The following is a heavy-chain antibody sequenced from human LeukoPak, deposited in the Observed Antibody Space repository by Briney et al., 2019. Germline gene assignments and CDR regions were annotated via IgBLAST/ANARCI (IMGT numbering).Heavy chain of an antibody. D-gene: IGHD3-22*01. CDR1: GGTFSSYA. V-gene: IGHV1-69*05. CDR2: IIPIFGTA. Sequence: SVKVSCKASGGTFSSYAISWVRQAPGQGLEWMGRIIPIFGTANYAQKFQGRVTITTDGSTSTAYMELSSLRSEDTAVYYCATPAYYYDSSGYYFPPHNYYYYYMDVWGKGTTVTVSS. CDR3: ATPAYYYDSSGYYFPPHNYYYYYMDV. J-gene: IGHJ6*03.